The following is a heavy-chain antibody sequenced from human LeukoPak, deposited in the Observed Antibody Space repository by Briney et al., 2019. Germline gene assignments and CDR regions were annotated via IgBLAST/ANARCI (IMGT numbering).Heavy chain of an antibody. CDR3: ATVSRYFDWNDAFDI. Sequence: ASVKVSCKVSGYTLTELSMHWVRQAPGKGLEWMGGFDPEDGETIYAQKFQGGVTMTEDTSTDTAYMELSSLRSEDTAVYYCATVSRYFDWNDAFDIWGQGTMVTVSS. CDR1: GYTLTELS. CDR2: FDPEDGET. J-gene: IGHJ3*02. V-gene: IGHV1-24*01. D-gene: IGHD3-9*01.